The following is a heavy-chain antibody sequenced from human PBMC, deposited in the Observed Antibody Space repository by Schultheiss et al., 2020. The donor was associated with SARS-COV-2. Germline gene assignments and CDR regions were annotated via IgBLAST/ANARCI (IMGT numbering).Heavy chain of an antibody. CDR2: IYWDEDK. CDR1: GLSLSTHGVG. CDR3: AHVFTHNDYVNAFDV. V-gene: IGHV2-5*02. D-gene: IGHD4/OR15-4a*01. Sequence: SGPTLVKPTQTLTVTCTFSGLSLSTHGVGVGWIRRPPGKALEWLALIYWDEDKRYRPSLRTRLTITKDTSKNQVVLTMTNMDPEDTATYFCAHVFTHNDYVNAFDVWGQGTVVTVSS. J-gene: IGHJ3*01.